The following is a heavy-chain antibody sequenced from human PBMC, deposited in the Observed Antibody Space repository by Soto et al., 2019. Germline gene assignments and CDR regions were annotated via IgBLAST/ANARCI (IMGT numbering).Heavy chain of an antibody. Sequence: ASVKVSCKASGYTFTSYYMHWVRQAPGQGLEWMGIINPSGGSTSYAQKFQGRVTMTRDTSTSTVYMELSSLRSEDTAVYYCARALVVRYDFWSGYTIDYWGQGTLVTVAS. CDR1: GYTFTSYY. CDR3: ARALVVRYDFWSGYTIDY. J-gene: IGHJ4*02. CDR2: INPSGGST. V-gene: IGHV1-46*01. D-gene: IGHD3-3*01.